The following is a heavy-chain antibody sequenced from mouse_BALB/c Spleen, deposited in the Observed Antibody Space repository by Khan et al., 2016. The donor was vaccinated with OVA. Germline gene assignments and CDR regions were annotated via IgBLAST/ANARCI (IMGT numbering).Heavy chain of an antibody. CDR2: ISSGGDYT. J-gene: IGHJ3*01. D-gene: IGHD4-1*01. CDR1: GFTFSSYS. V-gene: IGHV5-6*01. CDR3: ASHLTGSFAY. Sequence: VALVESGGDLVKPGGSLKFSCAASGFTFSSYSMSWVRPTPDKRLEWVATISSGGDYTYYSANVKGRFPIPRENAKNTLFLKMRCLKSEYTAMYYCASHLTGSFAYWGQGTMVTVSA.